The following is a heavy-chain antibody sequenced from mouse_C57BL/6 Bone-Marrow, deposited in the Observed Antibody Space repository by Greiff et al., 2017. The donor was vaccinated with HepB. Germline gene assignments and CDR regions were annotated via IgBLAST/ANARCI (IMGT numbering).Heavy chain of an antibody. CDR1: GYTFTSYW. CDR2: IYPGSGST. CDR3: ARWGGNGVYAMDY. J-gene: IGHJ4*01. V-gene: IGHV1-55*01. Sequence: QVQLKQPGAELVKPGASVKMSCKASGYTFTSYWITWVKQRPGQGLEWIGDIYPGSGSTNYNEKFKSKATLTVDTSSSTAYMQLSSLTSEDSAVYYCARWGGNGVYAMDYWGQGTSVTVSS. D-gene: IGHD2-1*01.